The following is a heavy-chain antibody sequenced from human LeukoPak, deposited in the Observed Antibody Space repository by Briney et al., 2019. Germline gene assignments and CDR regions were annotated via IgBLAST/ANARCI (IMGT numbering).Heavy chain of an antibody. CDR1: GFTFSSYW. V-gene: IGHV3-7*01. Sequence: GGSLRLSCAASGFTFSSYWMSWVRQAPGKGLEWVANIKQDGSEKYYVDSVKGRFTISRDNAKNSLYLQMNSLRAEDTAVYYCARDRVYSGSYPSAFDIWGQGTMVTVSS. D-gene: IGHD1-26*01. CDR3: ARDRVYSGSYPSAFDI. J-gene: IGHJ3*02. CDR2: IKQDGSEK.